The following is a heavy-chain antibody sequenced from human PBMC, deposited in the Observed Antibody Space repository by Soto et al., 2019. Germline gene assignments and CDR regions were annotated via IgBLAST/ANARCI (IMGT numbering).Heavy chain of an antibody. V-gene: IGHV4-4*02. J-gene: IGHJ5*02. D-gene: IGHD2-8*01. CDR2: VYRSGST. Sequence: SETLSLTCAVSGGSISSDNWWNWVRQPPGQGLEWIGEVYRSGSTNYDPSLKSRVTISVDMSKNQCSLTLTSVTAADTAIYYCARNGVYSLGSWGQGTLVTVSS. CDR1: GGSISSDNW. CDR3: ARNGVYSLGS.